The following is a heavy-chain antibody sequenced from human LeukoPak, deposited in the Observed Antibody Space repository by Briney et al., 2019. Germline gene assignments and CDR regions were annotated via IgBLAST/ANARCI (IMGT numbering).Heavy chain of an antibody. CDR1: GFTFRTYW. Sequence: GGSLTLPYAASGFTFRTYWIHWVRQAPGKGLVWVSRISSDGRNTIYPDAAKGRFTISRDNTNNILYLQMNSLRGDDTAVYYCARERDLRGAYCMDVWGKGTRVTVSS. D-gene: IGHD5/OR15-5a*01. CDR2: ISSDGRNT. V-gene: IGHV3-74*01. CDR3: ARERDLRGAYCMDV. J-gene: IGHJ6*03.